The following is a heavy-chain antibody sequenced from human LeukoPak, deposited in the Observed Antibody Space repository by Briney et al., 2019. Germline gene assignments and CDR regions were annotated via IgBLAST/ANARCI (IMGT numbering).Heavy chain of an antibody. CDR2: IDPSDSYT. J-gene: IGHJ4*02. Sequence: GESLKISCNGSGYXFTTYWISWVRQMPGKGLEWMGRIDPSDSYTNYSPSFQGHVTILADKSISTAYLQWSSLKASDTAMYYCARLERFGGTRDYWGQGTLVTVSS. V-gene: IGHV5-10-1*01. D-gene: IGHD3-10*01. CDR3: ARLERFGGTRDY. CDR1: GYXFTTYW.